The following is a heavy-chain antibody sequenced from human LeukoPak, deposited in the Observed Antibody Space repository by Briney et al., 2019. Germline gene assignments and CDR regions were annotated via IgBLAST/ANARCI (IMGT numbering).Heavy chain of an antibody. CDR3: ARRNGYPFFDY. CDR1: GGSVSSSRYY. J-gene: IGHJ4*02. D-gene: IGHD5-18*01. CDR2: IYYSGSS. V-gene: IGHV4-39*01. Sequence: PSETLSLTCTVSGGSVSSSRYYWGWIRQPPGKGLEWIGSIYYSGSSYYNPSLKSRVTISVDTSKNQFSLKMSSVTAADTAVYYCARRNGYPFFDYWGQGTLVTVSS.